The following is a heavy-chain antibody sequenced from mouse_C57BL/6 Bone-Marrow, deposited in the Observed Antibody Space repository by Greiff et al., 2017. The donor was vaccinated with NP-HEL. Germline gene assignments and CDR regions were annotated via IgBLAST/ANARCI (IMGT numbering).Heavy chain of an antibody. CDR1: GYTFTDYN. Sequence: VHVKQSGPELVKPGASVKMSCKASGYTFTDYNMHWVKQSHGKSLEWIGYINPNNGGTSYNQKFKGKATLTVNKSSSTAYMELRSLTSEDSAVYYCAIGYYGSSPFAYWGQGTLVTVSA. CDR2: INPNNGGT. V-gene: IGHV1-22*01. CDR3: AIGYYGSSPFAY. J-gene: IGHJ3*01. D-gene: IGHD1-1*01.